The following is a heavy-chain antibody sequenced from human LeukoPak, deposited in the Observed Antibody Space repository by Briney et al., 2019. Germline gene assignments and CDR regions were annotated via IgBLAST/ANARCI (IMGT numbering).Heavy chain of an antibody. D-gene: IGHD4-17*01. CDR2: ISSSGSTI. J-gene: IGHJ2*01. Sequence: GGSLRLSCAASGFTFSSYEMNWVRRAPGKGLEWVSYISSSGSTIYYADSVKGRFTISRDNAKNSLYLQMNSLRAEDTAVYYCARGDYGDPRWYFDLWGRGTLVTVSS. V-gene: IGHV3-48*03. CDR3: ARGDYGDPRWYFDL. CDR1: GFTFSSYE.